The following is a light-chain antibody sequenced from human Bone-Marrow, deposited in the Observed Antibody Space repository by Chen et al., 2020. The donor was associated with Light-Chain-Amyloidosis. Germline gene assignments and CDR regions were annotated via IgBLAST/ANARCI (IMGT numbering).Light chain of an antibody. CDR3: LQALQAPLT. Sequence: DIVVTQSPVYLPVSPGEPASISCSSSQRLLHSNGYNYLEWYLQKPGQSPQLLIFLGSNRASGVPDRFNGSGSGTDSTLKITTVEAEDVGVYYCLQALQAPLTFGGGTKVDIK. J-gene: IGKJ4*01. V-gene: IGKV2-28*01. CDR1: QRLLHSNGYNY. CDR2: LGS.